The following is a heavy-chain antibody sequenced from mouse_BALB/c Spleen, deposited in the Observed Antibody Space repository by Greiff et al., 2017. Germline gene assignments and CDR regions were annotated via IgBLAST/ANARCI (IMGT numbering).Heavy chain of an antibody. D-gene: IGHD3-3*01. CDR3: ARRGTGSYYYAVDY. V-gene: IGHV5-17*02. CDR2: ISSGSSTI. Sequence: EVMLVESGGGLVQPGGSRKLSCAASGFTFSSFGMHWVRQAPEKGLEWVAYISSGSSTIYYADTVKGRFTISRDNPKNTLFLQMTSLRSEDTAMYYCARRGTGSYYYAVDYWGQGTSVTVSS. CDR1: GFTFSSFG. J-gene: IGHJ4*01.